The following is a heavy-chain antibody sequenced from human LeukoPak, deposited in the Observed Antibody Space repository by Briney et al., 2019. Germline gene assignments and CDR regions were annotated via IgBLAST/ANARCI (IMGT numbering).Heavy chain of an antibody. CDR3: ARDRGSSWSYYFDY. V-gene: IGHV3-11*01. D-gene: IGHD6-13*01. J-gene: IGHJ4*02. CDR2: ISSSGSTI. CDR1: GFTFSDYY. Sequence: GGSLRLSCAASGFTFSDYYLSWIRQAPGKGLEWVSYISSSGSTIYYADSVKGRFTISRDNAKNSLYLQMNSLRAEDTAVYYCARDRGSSWSYYFDYWGQGTLVTVSS.